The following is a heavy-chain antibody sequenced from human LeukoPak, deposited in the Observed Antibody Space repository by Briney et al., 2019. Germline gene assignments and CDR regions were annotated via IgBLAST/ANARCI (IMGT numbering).Heavy chain of an antibody. V-gene: IGHV4-59*01. CDR2: IYYRGNT. Sequence: SETLSLTCTVSGDSIRNYYWSWIRQPPGKGLEWIGYIYYRGNTNYNPSLKSRVIISIDTSKNQFSLKMSSVTAADTAVYFCARDSPPQYASSSAGFDYWGQGTQVTVSS. J-gene: IGHJ4*02. CDR3: ARDSPPQYASSSAGFDY. CDR1: GDSIRNYY. D-gene: IGHD6-6*01.